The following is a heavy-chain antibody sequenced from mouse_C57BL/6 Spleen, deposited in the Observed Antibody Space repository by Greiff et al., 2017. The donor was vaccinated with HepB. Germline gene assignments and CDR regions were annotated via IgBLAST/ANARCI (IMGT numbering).Heavy chain of an antibody. CDR2: ISSGGDYI. V-gene: IGHV5-9-1*02. Sequence: DVHLVESGEGLVKPGGSLKLSCAASGFTFSSYAMSWVRQTPEKRLEWVAYISSGGDYIYYADTVKGRFTISRDNARNTLYLQMSSLKSEDTAMYYCTRDQRRGYYYAMDYWGQGTSVTVSS. CDR1: GFTFSSYA. J-gene: IGHJ4*01. CDR3: TRDQRRGYYYAMDY. D-gene: IGHD3-1*01.